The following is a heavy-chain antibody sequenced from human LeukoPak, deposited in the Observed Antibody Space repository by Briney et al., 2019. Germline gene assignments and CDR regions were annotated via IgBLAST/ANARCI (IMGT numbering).Heavy chain of an antibody. J-gene: IGHJ4*02. D-gene: IGHD1-26*01. Sequence: SETLSLTCTVSGGSISSYYWSWIRQPPGKGLEWIGYIYHSGSTNYNPSLKSRVTISVDTSKNQFSLKLSSVTAADTAVYYCARDVQLNSGSYGGYWGQGTLVTVSS. CDR2: IYHSGST. CDR1: GGSISSYY. CDR3: ARDVQLNSGSYGGY. V-gene: IGHV4-59*01.